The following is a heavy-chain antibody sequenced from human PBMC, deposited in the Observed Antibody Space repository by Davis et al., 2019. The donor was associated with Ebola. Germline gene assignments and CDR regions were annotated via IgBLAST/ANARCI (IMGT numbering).Heavy chain of an antibody. Sequence: GESLKISCAASGFTFSSYGMHWVRQAPGKGLEWVAVIWYDGSNKYYADSVKGRFTISRDNSKNSLYLQMDSLRTEDTALYYCAKDGLGSYGYYYGMDVWGQGTTVTVSS. J-gene: IGHJ6*02. CDR2: IWYDGSNK. D-gene: IGHD5-18*01. V-gene: IGHV3-33*03. CDR3: AKDGLGSYGYYYGMDV. CDR1: GFTFSSYG.